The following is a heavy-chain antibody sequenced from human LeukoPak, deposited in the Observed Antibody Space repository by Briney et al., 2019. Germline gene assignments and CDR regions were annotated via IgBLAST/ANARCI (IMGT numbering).Heavy chain of an antibody. CDR2: TRNKANSYTT. Sequence: GGSLRLSCAASGFTFSDHYMDWVRQAPGKGLEWVGRTRNKANSYTTEYAASVKGRFTISRDDSKNSLYLQMNSLKTEDTAVYYCARESDYGDYDLYFDYWGQGTLVTVSS. V-gene: IGHV3-72*01. D-gene: IGHD4-17*01. CDR1: GFTFSDHY. J-gene: IGHJ4*02. CDR3: ARESDYGDYDLYFDY.